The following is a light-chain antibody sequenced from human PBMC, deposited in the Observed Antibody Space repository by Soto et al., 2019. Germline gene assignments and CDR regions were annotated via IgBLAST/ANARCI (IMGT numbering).Light chain of an antibody. J-gene: IGKJ1*01. CDR1: QDISNY. Sequence: DIQIPQSPSSLSASVGDRFTITCQSSQDISNYLNWYQQKPGKAPKLLIYDASNLETGVPSRFSGSGSGTDFTFTISSLQPEDIATYYCQQYDNLPWTFGQGTKVDIK. CDR3: QQYDNLPWT. V-gene: IGKV1-33*01. CDR2: DAS.